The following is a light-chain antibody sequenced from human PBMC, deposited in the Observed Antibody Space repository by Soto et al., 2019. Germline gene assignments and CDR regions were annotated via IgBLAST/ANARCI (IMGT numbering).Light chain of an antibody. V-gene: IGLV1-40*01. CDR1: SSNIGAGYD. CDR2: GNS. J-gene: IGLJ2*01. CDR3: QSYDSSLSGSI. Sequence: QDVVTQPPSVSGAPGQRVTISCTGSSSNIGAGYDVHWYQQLPGTAPKLLIYGNSNRPSGVPYRFSGSKSGTSASLAITGLQAEDEADYYCQSYDSSLSGSIFGGGTKLTVL.